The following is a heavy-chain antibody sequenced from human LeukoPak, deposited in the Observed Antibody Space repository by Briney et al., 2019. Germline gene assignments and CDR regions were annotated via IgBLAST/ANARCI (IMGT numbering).Heavy chain of an antibody. J-gene: IGHJ4*02. D-gene: IGHD3-10*01. CDR3: ASTPSGSPDLGEFDY. CDR2: LLHNDIS. CDR1: GGSVTGYF. V-gene: IGHV4-59*08. Sequence: PSETLSLTCTVSGGSVTGYFWSWVRQPPGKGLEWIAYLLHNDISNYNPSLRGRVTISVDTSKNQFSLKLSSVTAADTAVYYCASTPSGSPDLGEFDYWGQGTLVTVSS.